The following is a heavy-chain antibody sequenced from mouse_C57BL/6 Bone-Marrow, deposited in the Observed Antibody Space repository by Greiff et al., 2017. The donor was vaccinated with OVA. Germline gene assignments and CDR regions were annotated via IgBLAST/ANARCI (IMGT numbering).Heavy chain of an antibody. Sequence: QVQLQQSGAELVKPGASVKLSCKASGYTFTEYTIHWVKQRSGQGLEWIGWFYPGSGSIKYNEKFKDKATLTADKSSSTAYMELSRLTSEDSAVYFCAGHEVSYGSSYGWYFDVWGTGTTVTVSS. V-gene: IGHV1-62-2*01. D-gene: IGHD1-1*01. CDR1: GYTFTEYT. J-gene: IGHJ1*03. CDR2: FYPGSGSI. CDR3: AGHEVSYGSSYGWYFDV.